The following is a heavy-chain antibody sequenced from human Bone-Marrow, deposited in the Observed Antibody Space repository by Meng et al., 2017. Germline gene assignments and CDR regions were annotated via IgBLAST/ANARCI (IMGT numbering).Heavy chain of an antibody. Sequence: GSLRLSCTVSGGSISSYYWSWIRQPPGKGLEWIGYIYYSGSTNYNPSLKSRVTISVDTSKNQFSLKLSSVTAADTAVYYCARDLFRGSAAGTSWYAFDIWGQGTMVTVSS. CDR2: IYYSGST. V-gene: IGHV4-59*01. CDR1: GGSISSYY. J-gene: IGHJ3*02. CDR3: ARDLFRGSAAGTSWYAFDI. D-gene: IGHD6-13*01.